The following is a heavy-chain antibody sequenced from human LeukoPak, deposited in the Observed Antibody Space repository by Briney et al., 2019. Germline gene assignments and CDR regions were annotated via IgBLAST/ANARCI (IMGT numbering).Heavy chain of an antibody. Sequence: GGSLRLSCAASGFTFSSYAMSWVSQAPGKGLEWVSAISGSGGGTYYADSVKGRFTISRDNSKNTLYLQMNSLRAEDTAVYYCAKDGDHYYGSGSYYIPPHWFDPWGQGTLVTVSS. D-gene: IGHD3-10*01. CDR3: AKDGDHYYGSGSYYIPPHWFDP. CDR2: ISGSGGGT. V-gene: IGHV3-23*01. J-gene: IGHJ5*02. CDR1: GFTFSSYA.